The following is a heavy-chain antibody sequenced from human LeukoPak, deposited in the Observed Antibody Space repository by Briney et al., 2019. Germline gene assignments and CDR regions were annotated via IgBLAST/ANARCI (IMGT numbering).Heavy chain of an antibody. CDR2: ISLGGVDT. CDR3: AKNVMYSSSAVDY. CDR1: GFTFSSYA. Sequence: GGSLRLSCAASGFTFSSYAMSWVRQAPGKGLEWVSAISLGGVDTYYAESVKGRFAVSRVNSKNMLYLQMNSLRVEDTAVYHCAKNVMYSSSAVDYWGQGTLVTVSS. J-gene: IGHJ4*02. V-gene: IGHV3-23*01. D-gene: IGHD6-6*01.